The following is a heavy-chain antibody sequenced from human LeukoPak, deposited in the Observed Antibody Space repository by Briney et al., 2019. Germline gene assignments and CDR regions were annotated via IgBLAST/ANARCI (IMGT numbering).Heavy chain of an antibody. V-gene: IGHV4-34*01. CDR1: GGSFSGYY. CDR2: INHSGST. J-gene: IGHJ3*02. Sequence: SETLSLTCAVYGGSFSGYYWSWIRQPPGKGLEWFGEINHSGSTNDHPSLKSRVTISVDTSKNQFSLKLSSVAAADTAMYYCARGLRTLIAARPSAFDIWGQGTMVTVSS. D-gene: IGHD6-6*01. CDR3: ARGLRTLIAARPSAFDI.